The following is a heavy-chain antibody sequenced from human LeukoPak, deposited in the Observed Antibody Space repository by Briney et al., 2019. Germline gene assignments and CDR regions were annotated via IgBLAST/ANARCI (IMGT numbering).Heavy chain of an antibody. J-gene: IGHJ4*02. Sequence: ASVKVSCKASGHTFTSYYMHWVRQAPGQGLEWMGVINPSGGSTSYAQKFQGRVTMTRDTSTSTVYMELSSLRSEDTAVYYCASTVAATYFDYWGQGTLVTVSS. D-gene: IGHD6-19*01. CDR2: INPSGGST. CDR1: GHTFTSYY. V-gene: IGHV1-46*03. CDR3: ASTVAATYFDY.